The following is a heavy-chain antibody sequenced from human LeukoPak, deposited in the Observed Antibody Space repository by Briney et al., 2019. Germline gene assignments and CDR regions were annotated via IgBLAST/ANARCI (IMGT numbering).Heavy chain of an antibody. Sequence: PPGGSLRLSCAASGFTFSSYSMNWVRQAPGKGLEYVSAISSNGGSTYYANSVKGRFTISRDNSKNTLYLQMGSLRAEDMAVYYCVRGKKGGADYWGQGTLVTVSS. CDR3: VRGKKGGADY. CDR2: ISSNGGST. V-gene: IGHV3-64*01. CDR1: GFTFSSYS. D-gene: IGHD3-16*01. J-gene: IGHJ4*02.